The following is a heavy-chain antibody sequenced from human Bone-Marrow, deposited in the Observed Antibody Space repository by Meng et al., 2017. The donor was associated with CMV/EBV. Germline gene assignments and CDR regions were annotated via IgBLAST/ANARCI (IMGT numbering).Heavy chain of an antibody. J-gene: IGHJ2*01. Sequence: GESLKISCAASGFTFSGSAILWVRQASGKGLEWVGRIRRKTNNYATSYAASVKGRFTIFRDDSKTMAYLQMSSLKTEDTGIYYCTTRIAVAVGLNEFWG. CDR1: GFTFSGSA. CDR2: IRRKTNNYAT. D-gene: IGHD6-19*01. CDR3: TTRIAVAVGLNEF. V-gene: IGHV3-73*01.